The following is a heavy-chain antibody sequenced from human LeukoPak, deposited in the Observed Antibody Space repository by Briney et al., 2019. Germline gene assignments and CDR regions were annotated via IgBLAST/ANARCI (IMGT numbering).Heavy chain of an antibody. CDR1: GFTFSSYA. CDR3: TTDLGVVITTSIFDY. J-gene: IGHJ4*02. CDR2: ISYDGSNK. Sequence: GRSLTLSCAASGFTFSSYAMHWVRPAPGQGLEWVAVISYDGSNKYYADSVKGRFTISRDNSKNTLYLQMNSLRAEDTAVYYCTTDLGVVITTSIFDYWGQGTLVTVSS. V-gene: IGHV3-30*04. D-gene: IGHD3-22*01.